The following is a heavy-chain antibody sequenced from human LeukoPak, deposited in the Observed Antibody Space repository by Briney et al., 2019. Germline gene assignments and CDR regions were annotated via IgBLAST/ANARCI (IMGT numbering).Heavy chain of an antibody. CDR2: IYYSGST. J-gene: IGHJ4*02. V-gene: IGHV4-61*08. D-gene: IGHD2-21*02. Sequence: SETLSLTCTVSGGSISNSDYYWDWIRQPPGEGLEWIGNIYYSGSTNYNPSLKSRVTISVDTSKSQFSLNLSSVTAADTAVYYCARGPPRFCAGDCYLRYFDYWGQGTLVTVSS. CDR3: ARGPPRFCAGDCYLRYFDY. CDR1: GGSISNSDYY.